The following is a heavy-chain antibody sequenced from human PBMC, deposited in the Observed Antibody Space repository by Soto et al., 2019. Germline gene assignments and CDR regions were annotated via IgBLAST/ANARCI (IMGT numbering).Heavy chain of an antibody. CDR3: ARVPLRYSISHNFDS. J-gene: IGHJ4*02. CDR1: GASVSSGSFY. Sequence: SETLSLTCSVSGASVSSGSFYWSWIRQPPGKGLEWIGFIYNNETFNYNPSLKSRVTLSVDTSKHQFSLKLSSVTAADTAVYYCARVPLRYSISHNFDSWGQGALVTVS. CDR2: IYNNETF. V-gene: IGHV4-61*01. D-gene: IGHD6-13*01.